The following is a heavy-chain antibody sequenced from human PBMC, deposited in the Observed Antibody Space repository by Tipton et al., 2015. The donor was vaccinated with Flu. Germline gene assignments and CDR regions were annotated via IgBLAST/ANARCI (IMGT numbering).Heavy chain of an antibody. CDR2: IHRSGNA. D-gene: IGHD3-22*01. V-gene: IGHV4-38-2*01. Sequence: TLSLTCAVSGYSISSGYYWGWIRQPPGKGLEWIGNIHRSGNAYYGSPLKSRVTISLDKSKNQFSLRLVSMTATDTAVYYCVGSDSGYSGQVGYWGQGTLVTVSS. J-gene: IGHJ4*02. CDR3: VGSDSGYSGQVGY. CDR1: GYSISSGYY.